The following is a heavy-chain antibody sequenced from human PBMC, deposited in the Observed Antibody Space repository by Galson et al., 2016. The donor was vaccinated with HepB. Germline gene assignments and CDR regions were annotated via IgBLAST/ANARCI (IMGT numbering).Heavy chain of an antibody. CDR3: AREMHEATTGYHYYGVDV. CDR1: GFIFSRYT. V-gene: IGHV3-30-3*01. D-gene: IGHD4-17*01. J-gene: IGHJ6*02. CDR2: ISYDGSHK. Sequence: SLRLSCAASGFIFSRYTLHWVRQAPGRGLEWVAVISYDGSHKYYPDSVEGRFTISRDNSKSTLYLQMDSLSADDTALYYCAREMHEATTGYHYYGVDVWGQGTTVTVSS.